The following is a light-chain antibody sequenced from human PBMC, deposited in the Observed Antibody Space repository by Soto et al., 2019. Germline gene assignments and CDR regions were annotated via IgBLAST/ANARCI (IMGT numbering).Light chain of an antibody. CDR1: QSISSW. CDR2: KAS. V-gene: IGKV1-5*03. J-gene: IGKJ1*01. CDR3: QRYNTYPWT. Sequence: DIQMTQSPSILSASVGDRVTITCRASQSISSWLAWYQQKPGKAPNLLIHKASHLESGVPSRFSGSGSGTEFILTISGLQPGDFASYNCQRYNTYPWTFGQGTKVEIK.